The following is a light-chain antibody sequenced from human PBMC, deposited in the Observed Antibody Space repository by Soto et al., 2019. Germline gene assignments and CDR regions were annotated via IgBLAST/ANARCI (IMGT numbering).Light chain of an antibody. CDR3: ATWNDGVFV. V-gene: IGLV1-44*01. CDR1: TSNIGGST. J-gene: IGLJ1*01. Sequence: QSVLTQPPSASGTPGQRVTISCSGSTSNIGGSTVSWYQQFPGAAPKLLIYGNTQRPLGVPVRFSASKSDTSASLAISGLQSEDEADYYCATWNDGVFVFEIGTKVTVL. CDR2: GNT.